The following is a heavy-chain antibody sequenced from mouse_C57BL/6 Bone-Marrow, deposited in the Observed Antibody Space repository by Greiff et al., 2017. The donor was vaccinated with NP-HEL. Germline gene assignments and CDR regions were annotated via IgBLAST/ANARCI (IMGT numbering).Heavy chain of an antibody. CDR1: GFTFSDYG. Sequence: GKLMESGGGLVQPGGFLKLSRAASGFTFSDYGMAWVRQAPRKGPEWVAFISNLAYSIYYADTVTGRFTISSEKAKNTLYLEMSSRRSEDTAVYDCARPHSNYSWFAYWGQGTLVTVSA. J-gene: IGHJ3*01. V-gene: IGHV5-15*04. CDR3: ARPHSNYSWFAY. D-gene: IGHD2-5*01. CDR2: ISNLAYSI.